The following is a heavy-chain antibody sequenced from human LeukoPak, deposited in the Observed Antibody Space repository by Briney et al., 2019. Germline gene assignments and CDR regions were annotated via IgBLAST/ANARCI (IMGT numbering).Heavy chain of an antibody. V-gene: IGHV1-46*01. Sequence: ASVKVSCKASGYTFSSYYFHWVRQAPGQGLEWMGLINPSGGATSFAQKFRGRVTMTRDMSTGTVFMELSSLRSDDTAVYFCARARRGWYGLYYFDYWGQGILVTVSS. CDR2: INPSGGAT. CDR3: ARARRGWYGLYYFDY. D-gene: IGHD6-19*01. J-gene: IGHJ4*02. CDR1: GYTFSSYY.